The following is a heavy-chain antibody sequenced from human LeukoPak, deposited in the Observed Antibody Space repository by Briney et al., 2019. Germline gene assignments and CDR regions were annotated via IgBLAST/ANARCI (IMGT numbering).Heavy chain of an antibody. Sequence: ASVKVSCKASGYTFSNFAINWVRQAPGQGLEWIAWISGNNDNPNYGQKFQGRSTVTTDSSTSTAYMELRNLRSDDTAVYYCARDGTSTDDYWGQGTLVTV. D-gene: IGHD2-2*01. J-gene: IGHJ4*02. CDR1: GYTFSNFA. V-gene: IGHV1-18*01. CDR3: ARDGTSTDDY. CDR2: ISGNNDNP.